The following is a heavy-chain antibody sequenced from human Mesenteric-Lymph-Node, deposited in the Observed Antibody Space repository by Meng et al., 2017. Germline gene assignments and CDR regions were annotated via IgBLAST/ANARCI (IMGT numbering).Heavy chain of an antibody. CDR1: GGSISSGGYY. CDR2: IYYSGST. J-gene: IGHJ2*01. D-gene: IGHD3-22*01. Sequence: QVQLQESGPGLVKPPQTLSLPCTVSGGSISSGGYYWSWIRQHPGKGLEWIGYIYYSGSTYYNPSLKSRVTISVDTSKNQFSLKLSSVTAADTAVYYCARRYYYDSSGYYLGWYFDLWGRGTLVTVSS. CDR3: ARRYYYDSSGYYLGWYFDL. V-gene: IGHV4-31*03.